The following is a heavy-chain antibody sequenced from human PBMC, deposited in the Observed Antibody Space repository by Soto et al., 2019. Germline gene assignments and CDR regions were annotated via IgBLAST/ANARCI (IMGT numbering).Heavy chain of an antibody. CDR3: ARAVLMDTDFRYYYGMDV. CDR2: IIPMVGTA. Sequence: QVQLVQSWAEVKKPGSSVKVSCKASGGTFSSYAMNWVRQAPGQGLEWLGVIIPMVGTADYAQKFQARVTITADESTNTAYMELSSLRSEDTAVYYCARAVLMDTDFRYYYGMDVWGQGTTVTVSS. CDR1: GGTFSSYA. J-gene: IGHJ6*02. V-gene: IGHV1-69*01. D-gene: IGHD5-18*01.